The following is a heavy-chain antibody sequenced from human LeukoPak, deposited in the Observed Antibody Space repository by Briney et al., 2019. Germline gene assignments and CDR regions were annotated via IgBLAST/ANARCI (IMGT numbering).Heavy chain of an antibody. V-gene: IGHV3-9*01. CDR3: ASSGSYRFDY. D-gene: IGHD1-26*01. J-gene: IGHJ4*02. CDR1: GFTFDDYA. Sequence: GGSLRLSCAASGFTFDDYAMHWVRHAPGKGLEWVSGISWNSGSIGYADSVKGRFTISRDNAKNSLYLQMNSLRDEDTAVYYCASSGSYRFDYWGQGTLVTVSS. CDR2: ISWNSGSI.